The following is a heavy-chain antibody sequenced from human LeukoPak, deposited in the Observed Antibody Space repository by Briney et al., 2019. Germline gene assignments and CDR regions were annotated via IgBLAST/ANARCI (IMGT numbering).Heavy chain of an antibody. V-gene: IGHV3-43*01. D-gene: IGHD3-22*01. CDR1: GFTFDDYA. CDR3: AKAHYYDSSSFDSAFWGTRPLDY. Sequence: GGSLRLSCAASGFTFDDYAMHWVRQAPGKGLEWVSLIRWDGTSTYHADSVKGRFTTSRDNIKKSLYLQMNSLRTEDTALYYCAKAHYYDSSSFDSAFWGTRPLDYWGPGTLVTVSP. J-gene: IGHJ4*02. CDR2: IRWDGTST.